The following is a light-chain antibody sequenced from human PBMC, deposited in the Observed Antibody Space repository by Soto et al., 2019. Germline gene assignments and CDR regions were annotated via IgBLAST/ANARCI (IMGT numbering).Light chain of an antibody. J-gene: IGKJ1*01. CDR3: QQYDSYSPWT. Sequence: DIQMTQSPSTLSASVGDRVTITCRASQSISIWLAWYQQKPGKAPKLLIYDASNLESGVPSRFTGSGAGTEFPLTISSLQPDDFATYYCQQYDSYSPWTFGQGTKVEIK. V-gene: IGKV1-5*01. CDR1: QSISIW. CDR2: DAS.